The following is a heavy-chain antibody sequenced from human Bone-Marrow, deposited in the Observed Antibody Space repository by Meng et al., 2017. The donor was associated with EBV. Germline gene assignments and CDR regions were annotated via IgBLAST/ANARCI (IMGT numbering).Heavy chain of an antibody. D-gene: IGHD2-21*02. V-gene: IGHV4-34*01. Sequence: QVQLQQWGAGLLKPSEPLSLTCAVYGGSFSGYYWSWIRQPPGKGLEWIGEINHSGSTNYNPSLKSRVTISVDTSKNQFSLKLSSVTAADTAVYYCARSIVVVTAIRHADYFQHWGQGTLVTVSS. CDR3: ARSIVVVTAIRHADYFQH. CDR2: INHSGST. J-gene: IGHJ1*01. CDR1: GGSFSGYY.